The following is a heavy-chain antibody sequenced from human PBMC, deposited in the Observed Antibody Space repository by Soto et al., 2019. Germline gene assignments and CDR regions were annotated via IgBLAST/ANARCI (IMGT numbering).Heavy chain of an antibody. CDR2: IWFDGSNK. Sequence: LRLSCAASGFTFSSYGMHWVRQAPGKGLEWVAVIWFDGSNKYYADSVKGRFTISRDNSKNTLYLQMNSLRAEDTAVYYCARVAYSSGWSEWFDPCGQGTLVTVSS. CDR3: ARVAYSSGWSEWFDP. CDR1: GFTFSSYG. D-gene: IGHD6-19*01. V-gene: IGHV3-33*01. J-gene: IGHJ5*02.